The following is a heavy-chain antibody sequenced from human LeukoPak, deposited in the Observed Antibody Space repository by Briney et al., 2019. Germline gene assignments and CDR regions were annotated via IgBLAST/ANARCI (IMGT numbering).Heavy chain of an antibody. CDR3: ARDVGIAVAGTGVGYFDY. CDR2: ISSSDSTI. V-gene: IGHV3-48*03. D-gene: IGHD6-19*01. CDR1: GFTFSSYE. J-gene: IGHJ4*02. Sequence: PGGSLRLSCAASGFTFSSYEMNWVRQAPGKGLEWVSYISSSDSTIYYADSVKGRFTISRDNAKNSLYLQMNSLRAEDTAVYYCARDVGIAVAGTGVGYFDYWGQGTLVTVSS.